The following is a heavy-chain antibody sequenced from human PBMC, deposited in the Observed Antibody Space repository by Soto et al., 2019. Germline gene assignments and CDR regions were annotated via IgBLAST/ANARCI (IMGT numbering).Heavy chain of an antibody. CDR2: IYYSGST. D-gene: IGHD3-3*01. CDR1: SGSISSYY. CDR3: ARVVSLEWLFIDY. J-gene: IGHJ4*02. Sequence: PSETLSLTCTVSSGSISSYYWSWIRQPPGKGLEWIGYIYYSGSTNYNPSLKSRVTISVDTSKNQFSLKLSSVTAADTAVYYCARVVSLEWLFIDYWGQGTLVTVSS. V-gene: IGHV4-59*01.